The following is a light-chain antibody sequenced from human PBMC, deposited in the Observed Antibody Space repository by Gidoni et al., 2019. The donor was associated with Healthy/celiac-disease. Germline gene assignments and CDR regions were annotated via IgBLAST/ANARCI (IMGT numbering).Light chain of an antibody. Sequence: DIQMTQSPSSVSASVGDRVTITCRASQGISGWLTWYQQKPGKAPKLLIYAASSLQSGVPSRFSGSGSGTDFTLTINRLQPEDFATYYCQQASSFPRTFGGGTIVEIK. V-gene: IGKV1-12*01. J-gene: IGKJ4*01. CDR1: QGISGW. CDR3: QQASSFPRT. CDR2: AAS.